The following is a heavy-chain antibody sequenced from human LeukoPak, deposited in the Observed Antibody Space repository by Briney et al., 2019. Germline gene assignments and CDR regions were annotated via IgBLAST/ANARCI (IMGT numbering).Heavy chain of an antibody. CDR1: GDSISGYY. CDR3: ARGSPNYYYAMDV. V-gene: IGHV4-59*01. Sequence: PSKTLSLTCTVSGDSISGYYWSWIRQTPGKGLEWIGYHYYSGSTNCNPSLKSRVTISVDTSKNQFSLKLSSVTAADTALYYCARGSPNYYYAMDVWGQGTTVTVSS. CDR2: HYYSGST. J-gene: IGHJ6*02. D-gene: IGHD2-15*01.